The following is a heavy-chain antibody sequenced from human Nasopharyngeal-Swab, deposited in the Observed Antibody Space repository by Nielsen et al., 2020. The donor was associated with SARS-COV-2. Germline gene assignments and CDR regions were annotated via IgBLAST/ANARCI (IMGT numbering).Heavy chain of an antibody. Sequence: GESLKISCAASGFTFNSRWMTWVRQPPGKGLEWVANINKDGTEKNYVDSVKGRFTISRDNVKNSLYLQMDSLRVEDTAVYYCARGGVVVVAATNYYYGMDVWGQGTTVTVSS. CDR2: INKDGTEK. D-gene: IGHD2-15*01. CDR3: ARGGVVVVAATNYYYGMDV. CDR1: GFTFNSRW. V-gene: IGHV3-7*03. J-gene: IGHJ6*02.